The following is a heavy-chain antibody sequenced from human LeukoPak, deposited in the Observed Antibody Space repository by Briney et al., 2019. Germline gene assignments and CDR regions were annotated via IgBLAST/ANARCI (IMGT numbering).Heavy chain of an antibody. J-gene: IGHJ4*02. CDR3: ARGGIGGAYYFDY. CDR1: GFTFSSYS. V-gene: IGHV3-21*01. Sequence: GGSLRLSCAASGFTFSSYSMNWVRQAPGKGLEWVSSISSSSSYIYYADSVKGRFTISRDNAKNSLYLQMNSLRAEDTAVYYCARGGIGGAYYFDYWGQGTLVTVSS. D-gene: IGHD1-26*01. CDR2: ISSSSSYI.